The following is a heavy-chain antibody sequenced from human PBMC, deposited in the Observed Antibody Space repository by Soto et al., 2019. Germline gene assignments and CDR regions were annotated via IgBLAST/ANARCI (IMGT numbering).Heavy chain of an antibody. CDR1: GFTFSNYS. J-gene: IGHJ6*02. CDR3: ARDSSRPPGDVSRFLEWSENKNGMDV. V-gene: IGHV3-21*01. CDR2: LSRIGSYI. D-gene: IGHD3-3*01. Sequence: AGSLRLSCAASGFTFSNYSMNWVRQAPGKGLEWVSSLSRIGSYIYYTDSVKGRFTISRDNAKNSLYLQMNSLRAEDAAVYYCARDSSRPPGDVSRFLEWSENKNGMDVWGQGTPVTVSS.